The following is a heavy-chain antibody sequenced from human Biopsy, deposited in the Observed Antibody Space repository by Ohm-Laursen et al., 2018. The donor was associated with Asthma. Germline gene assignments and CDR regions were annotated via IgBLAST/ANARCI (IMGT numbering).Heavy chain of an antibody. D-gene: IGHD1-1*01. CDR1: GFTFGNFC. CDR3: VRDGTDDAFDI. Sequence: SLRLSCAASGFTFGNFCMSWDRQAPGKGLEWVGVISKDASTQDYADSVKGRFTMARDNSKNTLDLQMNSLREEDTAVYYCVRDGTDDAFDIWGQGTVVSVSS. CDR2: ISKDASTQ. V-gene: IGHV3-30*01. J-gene: IGHJ3*02.